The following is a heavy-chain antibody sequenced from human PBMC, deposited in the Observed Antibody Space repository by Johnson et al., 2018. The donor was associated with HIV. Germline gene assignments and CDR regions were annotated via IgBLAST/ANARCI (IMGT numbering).Heavy chain of an antibody. D-gene: IGHD3-22*01. CDR3: ARATYYYDTSGYLTRPRAFDV. J-gene: IGHJ3*01. V-gene: IGHV3-20*04. CDR1: GFTYDDYG. Sequence: EVQLVESGGGVVRPGGSLRLSCAASGFTYDDYGMSWVRQAPGKGLEWVSGINWNGGSTGYADSVKGRFTISRDNAKNSLYLQMNSLRAEDTALYYCARATYYYDTSGYLTRPRAFDVWGLGTMVTVSS. CDR2: INWNGGST.